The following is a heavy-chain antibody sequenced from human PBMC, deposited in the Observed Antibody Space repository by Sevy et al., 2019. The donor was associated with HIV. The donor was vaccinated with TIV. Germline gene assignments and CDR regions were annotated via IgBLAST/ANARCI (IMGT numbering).Heavy chain of an antibody. J-gene: IGHJ4*02. CDR1: GFIFNSYV. CDR2: ISGHGGST. V-gene: IGHV3-23*01. CDR3: AGGFWSGFDY. Sequence: GGSLRLSCAASGFIFNSYVMSWVRQAPGKGLEWVSSISGHGGSTYYTDSVKGRFTISRDNSRNMLDLEMNSLRDDDTAVYYCAGGFWSGFDYWGQGALVPVSS. D-gene: IGHD3-3*01.